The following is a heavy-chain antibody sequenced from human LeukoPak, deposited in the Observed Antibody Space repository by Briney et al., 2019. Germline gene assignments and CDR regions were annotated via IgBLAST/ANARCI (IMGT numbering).Heavy chain of an antibody. D-gene: IGHD3-16*01. CDR3: ARALGTPFDY. CDR1: GYTFTTYG. CDR2: ISTYDDNI. Sequence: ASVKVSCKASGYTFTTYGLSWVRQAPGQGLEWLGWISTYDDNIKYAQSLQGRLTLTIDTSTSTAYMELRSLTSDDTAVYYCARALGTPFDYWGQGTLVTVSS. V-gene: IGHV1-18*01. J-gene: IGHJ4*02.